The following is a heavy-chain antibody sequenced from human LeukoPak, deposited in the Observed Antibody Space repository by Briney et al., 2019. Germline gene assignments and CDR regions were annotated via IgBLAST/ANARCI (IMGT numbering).Heavy chain of an antibody. CDR2: FDPEDGET. CDR1: GYTLTELS. CDR3: ATGTYYDLLPY. V-gene: IGHV1-24*01. D-gene: IGHD3-9*01. Sequence: ASVKASCRVSGYTLTELSMHWVRQAPGKGLEWMGGFDPEDGETIDAQKFQGRITMTEDTSTDTAYMELSSLRSEDTAVYYCATGTYYDLLPYWGQGTLVTVSS. J-gene: IGHJ4*02.